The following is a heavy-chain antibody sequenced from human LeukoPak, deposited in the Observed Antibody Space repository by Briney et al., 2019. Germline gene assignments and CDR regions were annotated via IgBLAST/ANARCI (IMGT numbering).Heavy chain of an antibody. V-gene: IGHV4-38-2*02. CDR3: ARIEDVTRGYNHAYYFDC. J-gene: IGHJ4*02. CDR2: NGNT. Sequence: SETLSLTCTVSGYSISSDYYWGWIRQPPGKGLEWIGNNGNTYYNPSLKSRVTMSIDTSKKQFSLKLRTATAADTAVYYCARIEDVTRGYNHAYYFDCWGQGTLVTVSS. CDR1: GYSISSDYY. D-gene: IGHD5-18*01.